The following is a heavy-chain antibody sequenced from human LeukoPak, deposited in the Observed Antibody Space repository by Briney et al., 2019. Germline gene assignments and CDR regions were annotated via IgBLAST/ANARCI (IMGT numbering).Heavy chain of an antibody. Sequence: GGSLRLSCAASGFTHSDHYMDWVRHAPGKGLEWVGGVRNKANGYRTEYAASVEGRFTVSGDASKNSLYLQMNSLKTEDTAVYYCARSGYCGAGTCYSDYFDYWGLGTLVTVSS. CDR3: ARSGYCGAGTCYSDYFDY. V-gene: IGHV3-72*01. CDR1: GFTHSDHY. D-gene: IGHD2-15*01. J-gene: IGHJ4*02. CDR2: VRNKANGYRT.